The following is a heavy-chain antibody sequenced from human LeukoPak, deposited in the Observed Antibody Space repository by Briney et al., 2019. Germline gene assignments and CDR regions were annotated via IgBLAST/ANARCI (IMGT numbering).Heavy chain of an antibody. V-gene: IGHV3-7*01. Sequence: GGSLRLSCAASGFTFSSSWMSWVRQAPGKGLEWVAYINKDGSEKYYVDSVKGRFTISRDNAKNSVFLQMNSLRAEDTAVYYCAKDGGAVNFDYWGQGIMVTVSS. CDR3: AKDGGAVNFDY. CDR1: GFTFSSSW. D-gene: IGHD3-10*01. J-gene: IGHJ4*02. CDR2: INKDGSEK.